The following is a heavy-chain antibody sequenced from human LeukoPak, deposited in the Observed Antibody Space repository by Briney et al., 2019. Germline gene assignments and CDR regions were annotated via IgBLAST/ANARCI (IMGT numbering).Heavy chain of an antibody. Sequence: PSETLSLTCSVSGGSLSSYYWSWIRQPPGKGLEWTGYIYYSGNTNYNPSLKSRVTISIDTSKNQFSLKLTSVTAADTAVYYCARAGSSGYLIDYWGQGTLVTVSS. CDR3: ARAGSSGYLIDY. D-gene: IGHD3-22*01. V-gene: IGHV4-59*01. J-gene: IGHJ4*02. CDR1: GGSLSSYY. CDR2: IYYSGNT.